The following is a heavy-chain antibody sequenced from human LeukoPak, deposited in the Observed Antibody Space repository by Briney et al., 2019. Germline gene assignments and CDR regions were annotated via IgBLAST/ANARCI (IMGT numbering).Heavy chain of an antibody. CDR2: ISGSGGST. D-gene: IGHD6-25*01. Sequence: GASLSLSCAASGFTFSSYAMSWVRQPPGKGLELVSAISGSGGSTYYADSVKGRFTISRDNSKNTLYLQMNSLRAEDTAVYYCAKYPGGENWFDPWGQGTLVTVSS. CDR1: GFTFSSYA. V-gene: IGHV3-23*01. CDR3: AKYPGGENWFDP. J-gene: IGHJ5*02.